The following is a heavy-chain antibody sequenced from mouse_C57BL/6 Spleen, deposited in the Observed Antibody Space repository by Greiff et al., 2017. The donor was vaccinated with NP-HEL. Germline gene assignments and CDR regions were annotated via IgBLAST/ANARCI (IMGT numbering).Heavy chain of an antibody. CDR1: GFTFSDYG. J-gene: IGHJ3*01. D-gene: IGHD2-4*01. Sequence: DVKLVESGGGLVKPGGSLKLSCAASGFTFSDYGMHWVRQAPEKGLEWVAYISSGSSTIYYADTVKGRFTISRDNAKNTLFLQMTSLRSEDTAMYYCARHDYDVRFAYWGQGTLVTVSA. CDR2: ISSGSSTI. CDR3: ARHDYDVRFAY. V-gene: IGHV5-17*01.